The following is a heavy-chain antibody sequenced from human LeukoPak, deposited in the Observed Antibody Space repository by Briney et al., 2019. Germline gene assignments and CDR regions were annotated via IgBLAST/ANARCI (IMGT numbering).Heavy chain of an antibody. D-gene: IGHD6-13*01. Sequence: GGSLRLSCAASGFTFDDYAMHWVRQAPGKGLEWVSSISSSSSYIYYADSVKGRFTISRDNAKNSLYLQMNSLRAEDTAVYYCARGDIAAAGPGSYYYGMDVWGQGTTVTVSS. CDR2: ISSSSSYI. CDR1: GFTFDDYA. J-gene: IGHJ6*02. CDR3: ARGDIAAAGPGSYYYGMDV. V-gene: IGHV3-21*01.